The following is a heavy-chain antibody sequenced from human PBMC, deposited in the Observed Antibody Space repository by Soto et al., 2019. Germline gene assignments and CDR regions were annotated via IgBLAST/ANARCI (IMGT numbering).Heavy chain of an antibody. CDR3: ARGPEDSSSWYFWFDP. D-gene: IGHD6-13*01. J-gene: IGHJ5*02. Sequence: QVQLVQSGDEVKKPGASVKVSCKASGYTFTSYYMHWVRQAPGQGLEWMGIINPSGGSTRNAQKFQGSVTMTSDTSTSTVYMELNSLRSEDTAVYYCARGPEDSSSWYFWFDPWGQGTHVTVSS. V-gene: IGHV1-46*01. CDR2: INPSGGST. CDR1: GYTFTSYY.